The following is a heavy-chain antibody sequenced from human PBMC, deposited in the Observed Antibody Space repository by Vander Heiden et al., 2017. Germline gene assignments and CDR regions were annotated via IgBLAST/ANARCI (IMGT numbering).Heavy chain of an antibody. CDR3: ARDSDTPYNWFDP. V-gene: IGHV1-2*02. CDR1: GYTFTGYY. J-gene: IGHJ5*02. D-gene: IGHD5-18*01. CDR2: INPNSGGT. Sequence: QVQLVQSGAEVKKPGASVKVSCKASGYTFTGYYMHWVRQAPGQGLEWMGWINPNSGGTTYAQKFQGRVTMTRDTSISTAYMELSRLRSDDTAVYYCARDSDTPYNWFDPWGQGTLVTVSS.